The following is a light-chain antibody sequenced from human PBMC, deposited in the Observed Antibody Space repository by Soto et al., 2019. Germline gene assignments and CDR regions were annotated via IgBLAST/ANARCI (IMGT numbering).Light chain of an antibody. CDR1: QGLXSN. J-gene: IGKJ1*01. CDR3: QQYKYWLT. Sequence: IVLTKSPGTLSLSPGERATLSCRASQGLXSNLIWYERKPGQAPRTLNDXASSSATVVPARFSGSGCGTEFTITISSLQSEDVEVYCCQQYKYWLTFGQGTKVEIK. V-gene: IGKV3-15*01. CDR2: XAS.